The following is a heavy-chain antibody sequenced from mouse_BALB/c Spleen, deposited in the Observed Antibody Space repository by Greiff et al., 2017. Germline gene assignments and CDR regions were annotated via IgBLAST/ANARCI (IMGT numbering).Heavy chain of an antibody. V-gene: IGHV1-69*02. CDR3: ARSDGPY. Sequence: QVQLQQSGAELMKPGASVKLSCKASGYTFTSYWMHWVKQRPGQGLEWIGEIDPSDSYTNYNQKFKGKATLTVDKSSSTAYMQLSSLTSEDSAVYYCARSDGPYWGQGTLVTVSA. CDR1: GYTFTSYW. D-gene: IGHD2-3*01. J-gene: IGHJ3*01. CDR2: IDPSDSYT.